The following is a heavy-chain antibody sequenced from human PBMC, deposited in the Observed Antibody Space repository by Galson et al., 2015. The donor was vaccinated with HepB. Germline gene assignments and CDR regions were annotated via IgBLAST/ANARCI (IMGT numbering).Heavy chain of an antibody. Sequence: SLRLSCAASGFTFSNYNFNWVRQAPGKGLEWVSSISGRSTYIYYADTVRGRFTISRDNSKNSLFLQMNSLRAEDTALYYCARDFGGNSGYFADWGQGTQITVSS. D-gene: IGHD4-23*01. J-gene: IGHJ4*02. V-gene: IGHV3-21*01. CDR3: ARDFGGNSGYFAD. CDR1: GFTFSNYN. CDR2: ISGRSTYI.